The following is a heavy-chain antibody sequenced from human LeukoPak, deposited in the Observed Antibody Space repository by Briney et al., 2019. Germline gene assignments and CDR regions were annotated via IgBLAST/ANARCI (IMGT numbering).Heavy chain of an antibody. J-gene: IGHJ3*02. Sequence: SETLSLTCTVSGGSISNHYWSWIRQPAGKELEWIGRIYNSGSTNYNPSLKSRVTMSVDTSKSQFSLKLSSVTAADTAVYYCARDIYDSSGLDAFDMWGQGTMVTVSS. CDR2: IYNSGST. V-gene: IGHV4-4*07. CDR1: GGSISNHY. D-gene: IGHD3-22*01. CDR3: ARDIYDSSGLDAFDM.